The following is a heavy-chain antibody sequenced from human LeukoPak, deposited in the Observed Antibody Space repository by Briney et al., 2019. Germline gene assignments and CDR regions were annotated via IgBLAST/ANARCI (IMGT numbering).Heavy chain of an antibody. V-gene: IGHV3-48*04. CDR2: ISSSGSTI. D-gene: IGHD6-13*01. CDR1: GFTFSHYG. CDR3: ARVGYSSSWWFDP. J-gene: IGHJ5*02. Sequence: GGSLRLSCAASGFTFSHYGMTWVRQAPGKGLEWVSYISSSGSTIYYADSVKGRFTISRDNAKNSLYLQMNSLRAEDTAVYYCARVGYSSSWWFDPWGQGTLVTVSS.